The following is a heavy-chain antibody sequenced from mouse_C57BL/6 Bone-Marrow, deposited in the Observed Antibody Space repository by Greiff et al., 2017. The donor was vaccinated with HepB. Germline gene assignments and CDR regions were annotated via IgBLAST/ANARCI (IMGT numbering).Heavy chain of an antibody. J-gene: IGHJ3*01. CDR2: IYPGDGDT. V-gene: IGHV1-82*01. CDR1: GYAFSSSW. Sequence: VKLMESGPELVKPGASVKISCKASGYAFSSSWMNWVKQRPGKGLEWIGRIYPGDGDTNYNGKFKGKATLTADKSSSTAYMQRSSLTSEDSAVYFCAIDAPWFAYWGQGTLVTVSA. CDR3: AIDAPWFAY.